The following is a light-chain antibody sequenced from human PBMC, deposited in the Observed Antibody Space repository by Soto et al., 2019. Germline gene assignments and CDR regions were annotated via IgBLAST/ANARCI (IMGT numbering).Light chain of an antibody. Sequence: EIVLTQSPATLSLSPGERATLSCRASQSVSSYLAWYQQKPGQAPRLLIYDASNRATGIPARFSGSGSGTDFSLTISSLETEDFAVYYCHHRGNWPPYTFGQGTKLEIK. V-gene: IGKV3-11*01. CDR1: QSVSSY. CDR3: HHRGNWPPYT. CDR2: DAS. J-gene: IGKJ2*01.